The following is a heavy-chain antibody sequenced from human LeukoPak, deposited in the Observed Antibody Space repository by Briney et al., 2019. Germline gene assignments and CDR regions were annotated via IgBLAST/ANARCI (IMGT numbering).Heavy chain of an antibody. D-gene: IGHD3-22*01. CDR1: GFTFSSYS. CDR2: ISSSSSYI. CDR3: ARGRRSYGSSGYYPPAPRMDV. J-gene: IGHJ6*02. V-gene: IGHV3-21*01. Sequence: NTGGSLRLSCAASGFTFSSYSMNWVRQAPGKGLEWVSSISSSSSYIYYADSVKGRFTISRDNAKNSLYLQMNSLRAEDTAVYYCARGRRSYGSSGYYPPAPRMDVWGQGTTVTVSS.